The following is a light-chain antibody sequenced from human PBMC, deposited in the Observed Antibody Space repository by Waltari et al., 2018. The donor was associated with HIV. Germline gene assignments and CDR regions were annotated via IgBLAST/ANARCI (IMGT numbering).Light chain of an antibody. V-gene: IGKV4-1*01. Sequence: DIVMTQSPDSLPVSLGEWATIHCKSSQSLLYSSNNKNYLAWYQKKPRQPPNLLIYWASTRESGVPDRFSGGGSGTNFTLAISSLQAEDVAVYYCQQYYIVPLTFGGGTRVEIK. J-gene: IGKJ4*01. CDR1: QSLLYSSNNKNY. CDR2: WAS. CDR3: QQYYIVPLT.